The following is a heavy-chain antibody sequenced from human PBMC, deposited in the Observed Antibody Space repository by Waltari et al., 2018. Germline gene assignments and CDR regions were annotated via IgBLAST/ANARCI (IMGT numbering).Heavy chain of an antibody. CDR3: ARYLNYGGNHPE. J-gene: IGHJ1*01. V-gene: IGHV4-38-2*01. CDR1: GYSISSGYY. Sequence: QVQLQESGPGLVKPSETLSLTCAVSGYSISSGYYWGWIRQPPGKGLEWIGSSYHSGSTYYNPSLKSRVTISVDTSKNQFSLKLSSVTAADTAVYYCARYLNYGGNHPEWGQGTLVTVSS. CDR2: SYHSGST. D-gene: IGHD2-15*01.